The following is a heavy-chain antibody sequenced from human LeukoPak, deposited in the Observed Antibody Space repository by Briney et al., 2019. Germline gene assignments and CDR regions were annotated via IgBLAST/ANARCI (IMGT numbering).Heavy chain of an antibody. J-gene: IGHJ4*02. CDR2: ISYDGSNK. CDR3: ARWPHSSSYYFDY. D-gene: IGHD6-6*01. CDR1: GFTFSSYA. Sequence: GGSLRLSCAASGFTFSSYAMHWVRQAPGKGLEWVAVISYDGSNKYYADSVKGRFTISRDNSKNTLYLQMNSLRAEDTAVYYCARWPHSSSYYFDYWGQGTLVTVSS. V-gene: IGHV3-30-3*01.